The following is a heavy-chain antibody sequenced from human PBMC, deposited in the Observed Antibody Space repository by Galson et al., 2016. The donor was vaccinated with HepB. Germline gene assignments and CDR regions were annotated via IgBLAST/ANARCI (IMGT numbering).Heavy chain of an antibody. CDR1: GFSLNTGGKR. V-gene: IGHV2-70*04. CDR3: AQNSNWGDSFAY. J-gene: IGHJ4*02. D-gene: IGHD7-27*01. CDR2: IDWDDEK. Sequence: PALVKPTQTLTLTCTFSGFSLNTGGKRVSWIRQPPGKALEWLARIDWDDEKFYSTSLKTRLTTSKDTSKNQVVLTMTHMDPVDTATYYCAQNSNWGDSFAYWGQGTLVTVSS.